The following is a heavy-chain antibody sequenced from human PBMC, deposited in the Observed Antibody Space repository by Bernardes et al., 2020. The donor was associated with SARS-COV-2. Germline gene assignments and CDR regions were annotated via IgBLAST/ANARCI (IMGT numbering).Heavy chain of an antibody. CDR3: ARGWFGSEPCDP. CDR1: GGSFSGYY. Sequence: SETLSLTCAVYGGSFSGYYWSWIRQPPGKGLEWIGAINHSGTTNYNPSLKSRVTVSVDTSKNQFSLKLTSVTAADTAVYYCARGWFGSEPCDPWGQGTLVTVSS. V-gene: IGHV4-34*01. D-gene: IGHD3-10*01. CDR2: INHSGTT. J-gene: IGHJ5*02.